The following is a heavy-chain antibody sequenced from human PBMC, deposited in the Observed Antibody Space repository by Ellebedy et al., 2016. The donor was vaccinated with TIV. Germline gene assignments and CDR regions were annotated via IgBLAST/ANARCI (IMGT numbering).Heavy chain of an antibody. CDR2: ISGRSSYI. CDR3: ARAGVVVASTQAGDY. D-gene: IGHD2-15*01. CDR1: GFTFSTYT. V-gene: IGHV3-21*01. J-gene: IGHJ4*02. Sequence: GGSLRLSXTASGFTFSTYTMNWVCQPQGKGLQWVASISGRSSYIFYADSLKGRFTISSDGAKNSLYLQMKRLIAEYTAVYYCARAGVVVASTQAGDYWGQGTLVTVSS.